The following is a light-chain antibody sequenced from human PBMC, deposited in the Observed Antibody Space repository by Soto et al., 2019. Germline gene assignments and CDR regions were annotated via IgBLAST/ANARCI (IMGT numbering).Light chain of an antibody. CDR3: QQYNNWPPE. Sequence: EIVMTQSPTTVSVSLGERATLSCRASPSVSGNLAWYQQKPGQAPRLLIFHTSSRATGVPARFSGSGSGTEFTLTISGLQSEDSAVYYCQQYNNWPPEFGPGTKVEIK. V-gene: IGKV3-15*01. CDR2: HTS. J-gene: IGKJ3*01. CDR1: PSVSGN.